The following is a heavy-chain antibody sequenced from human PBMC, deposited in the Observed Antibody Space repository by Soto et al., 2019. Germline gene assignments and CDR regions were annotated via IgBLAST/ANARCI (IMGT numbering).Heavy chain of an antibody. Sequence: ASVKVSCKASGYTFTSYGISWVRQAPGQGLEWMGWISAYNGNTNYAQKLQGRVTMTTDTSTSTAYMGLRSLRSDDTAVYYCARVEVVVVPAAKPHGYYYYYYMDVWGKGTTVTVSS. CDR1: GYTFTSYG. CDR3: ARVEVVVVPAAKPHGYYYYYYMDV. D-gene: IGHD2-2*02. CDR2: ISAYNGNT. V-gene: IGHV1-18*01. J-gene: IGHJ6*03.